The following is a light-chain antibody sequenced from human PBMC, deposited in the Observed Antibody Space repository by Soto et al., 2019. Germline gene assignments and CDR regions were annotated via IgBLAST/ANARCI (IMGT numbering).Light chain of an antibody. CDR3: QQYDYSVWT. V-gene: IGKV3-15*01. J-gene: IGKJ1*01. CDR1: QTINNN. Sequence: VMTQAPATLSVSPGERATLSCRASQTINNNVAWYQLKDGQVPRLVIYGASTRATDIPARFSGSGSGTDVTLTISRLEPEDLAVYYCQQYDYSVWTFGQGTKVDI. CDR2: GAS.